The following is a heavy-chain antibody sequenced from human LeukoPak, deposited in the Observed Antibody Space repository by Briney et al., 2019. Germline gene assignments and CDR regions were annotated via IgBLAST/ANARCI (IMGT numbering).Heavy chain of an antibody. CDR3: ARHAESGYDRFDH. J-gene: IGHJ4*02. Sequence: PSETLSLTCSVSGGSISSYYWSWIRQPPGKGLEWIGYIYDSGSTNYKSPLKSRVTMSGDTSKNQFSLKVSSVTAADTAVYYCARHAESGYDRFDHWGQGTLVTVSS. CDR2: IYDSGST. CDR1: GGSISSYY. V-gene: IGHV4-59*08. D-gene: IGHD5-12*01.